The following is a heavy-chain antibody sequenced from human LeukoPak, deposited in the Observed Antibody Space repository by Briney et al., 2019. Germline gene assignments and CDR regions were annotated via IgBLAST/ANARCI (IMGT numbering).Heavy chain of an antibody. CDR2: NNHSGST. V-gene: IGHV4-34*01. CDR1: GGSFSGYY. Sequence: SETLSLTCAVYGGSFSGYYWSWIRQPPGKGLEWIGENNHSGSTNYNPSLKSRVTISVDTSKNQFSLKLSSVTAADTAVYYCARGSRGSTLYWGQGTLVTVSS. D-gene: IGHD5-12*01. J-gene: IGHJ4*02. CDR3: ARGSRGSTLY.